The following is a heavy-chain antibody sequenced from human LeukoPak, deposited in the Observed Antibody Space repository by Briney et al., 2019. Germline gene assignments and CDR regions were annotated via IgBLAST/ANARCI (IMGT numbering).Heavy chain of an antibody. Sequence: PGGSLRLSCAASGFTFSSYEMNWVRQAPGKRLEWISYISASGTITHYADSVEGRFTISRDNAKNSLYLQMNSLRAEDTAVYYCARESTWYYDILTGYYGGFDYWGQGTLVTVSS. CDR1: GFTFSSYE. CDR2: ISASGTIT. D-gene: IGHD3-9*01. CDR3: ARESTWYYDILTGYYGGFDY. J-gene: IGHJ4*02. V-gene: IGHV3-48*03.